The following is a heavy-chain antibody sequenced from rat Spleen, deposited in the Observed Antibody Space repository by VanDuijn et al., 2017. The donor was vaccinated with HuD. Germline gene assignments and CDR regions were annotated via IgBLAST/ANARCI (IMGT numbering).Heavy chain of an antibody. CDR2: IRYSGST. J-gene: IGHJ4*01. D-gene: IGHD1-10*01. CDR3: ARWNNNQWDGIA. V-gene: IGHV3-4*01. CDR1: GYTITSGY. Sequence: EIQLQESGPGLVKPSQSLSLTCSVTGYTITSGYDWSWIRKFPGNKMEWMGYIRYSGSTNYNPSLKSRISITRDTSKNQFFLQLNSVTTEDTATYYCARWNNNQWDGIAWGQGASVTVSS.